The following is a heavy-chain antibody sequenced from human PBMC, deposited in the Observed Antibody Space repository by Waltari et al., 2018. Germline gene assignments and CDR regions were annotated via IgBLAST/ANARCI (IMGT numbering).Heavy chain of an antibody. Sequence: QITLKESGPTLVKPTQTLTLTCTFSGFSLSTSGVGVGWIRQPPGKALEWLALIYWNDDKRYSPSLKGRLTITKDTSKNQVVLTMTNMDPVDTATYYCAHRRYSSGWVRVQGWFDPWGQGTLVTVSS. J-gene: IGHJ5*02. CDR3: AHRRYSSGWVRVQGWFDP. CDR2: IYWNDDK. D-gene: IGHD6-19*01. CDR1: GFSLSTSGVG. V-gene: IGHV2-5*01.